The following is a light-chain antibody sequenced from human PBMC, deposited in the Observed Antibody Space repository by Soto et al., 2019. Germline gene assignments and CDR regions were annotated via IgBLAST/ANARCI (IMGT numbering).Light chain of an antibody. CDR3: QQHDKWPFT. CDR2: AAS. J-gene: IGKJ2*01. Sequence: EVVRTEYPATLSVAPGERATLSCRASQSVSSNLAWYQQKPGQAPRLLIYAASTRATGIPARLSGSGSGTEFTLTISSLQSEDFAVYYCQQHDKWPFTFGQGTKLDIK. V-gene: IGKV3-15*01. CDR1: QSVSSN.